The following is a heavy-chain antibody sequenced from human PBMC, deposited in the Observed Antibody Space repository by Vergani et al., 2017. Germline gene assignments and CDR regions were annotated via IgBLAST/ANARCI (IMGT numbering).Heavy chain of an antibody. CDR1: GFTLSSYA. V-gene: IGHV3-23*01. CDR2: ISGRGGST. Sequence: EVQLLESGGGLVQPGGSLSLSCAASGFTLSSYAMRWVRQAPGKGLEWVSAISGRGGSTYYADSVKGRFTISRDNSKNTLYLQMNSLRAEDTARYYCARVVTVTKRGGLGDWGQGNLVTVSS. D-gene: IGHD4-17*01. J-gene: IGHJ4*02. CDR3: ARVVTVTKRGGLGD.